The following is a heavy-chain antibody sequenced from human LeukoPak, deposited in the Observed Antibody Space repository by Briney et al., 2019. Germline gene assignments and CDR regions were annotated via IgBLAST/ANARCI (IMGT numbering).Heavy chain of an antibody. CDR2: ISSSGSTI. Sequence: GGSLRLSCAASGLTFSDYYMSWIRQAPGKGLEWVSYISSSGSTIYYADSVKGRFTISRDNAKNSLYLQMNSLRAEDTAVYYCARDWGYCSSTSCYTYYYYGMDVWGQGTTVTVSS. V-gene: IGHV3-11*01. CDR3: ARDWGYCSSTSCYTYYYYGMDV. CDR1: GLTFSDYY. J-gene: IGHJ6*02. D-gene: IGHD2-2*02.